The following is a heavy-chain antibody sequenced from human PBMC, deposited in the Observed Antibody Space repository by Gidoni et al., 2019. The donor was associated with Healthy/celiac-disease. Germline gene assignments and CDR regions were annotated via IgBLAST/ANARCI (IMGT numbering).Heavy chain of an antibody. Sequence: EVQLVESGGGLVQPGRSLRLSCAASGFTFDDYAMHWVRQAPGKGLEWVSGISWNSGSIGYADSVKGRFTISRDNAKNSLYLQMNSLRAEDTALYYCATLPGSGYMVRGVFDYWGQGTLVTVSS. J-gene: IGHJ4*02. V-gene: IGHV3-9*01. D-gene: IGHD3-10*01. CDR2: ISWNSGSI. CDR3: ATLPGSGYMVRGVFDY. CDR1: GFTFDDYA.